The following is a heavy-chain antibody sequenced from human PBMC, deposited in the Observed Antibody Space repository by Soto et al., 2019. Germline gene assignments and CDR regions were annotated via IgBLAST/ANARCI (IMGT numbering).Heavy chain of an antibody. CDR2: ISGSGGST. D-gene: IGHD2-2*01. CDR3: AKVLVVVPALDY. CDR1: GFTFSSYA. J-gene: IGHJ4*02. V-gene: IGHV3-23*01. Sequence: EVQLLESGGGLVQSGGSLRLSCAASGFTFSSYAMSWVRQAPGKGLEWVSAISGSGGSTYYADSVKGRFTISRDNSKNTLYLQMNSLRAEDTAVYYCAKVLVVVPALDYWGQGTLVTVSS.